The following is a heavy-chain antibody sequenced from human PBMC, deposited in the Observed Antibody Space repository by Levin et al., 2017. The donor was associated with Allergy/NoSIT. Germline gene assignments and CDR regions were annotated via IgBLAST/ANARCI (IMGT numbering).Heavy chain of an antibody. D-gene: IGHD3-10*02. CDR3: ARDRHYSQWSGYYYYGMDG. Sequence: SETLSLTCTVSGGSISSGDYYWSWIRQPPGKGLEWIGYIYYSGSTYYNPSLKSRVTISVDTSKNQFSLKLSSVTAADTAVYYCARDRHYSQWSGYYYYGMDGWGQGTTVTVSS. J-gene: IGHJ6*02. CDR1: GGSISSGDYY. V-gene: IGHV4-30-4*01. CDR2: IYYSGST.